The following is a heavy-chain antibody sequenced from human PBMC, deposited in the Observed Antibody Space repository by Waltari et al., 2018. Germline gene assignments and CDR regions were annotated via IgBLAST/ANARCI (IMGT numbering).Heavy chain of an antibody. CDR3: ARARDIVVVPAADDYYYYMDV. Sequence: QVQLVQSGAEVKKPGSSVKVSCKASGGTFSSYAISWVRQAPGQGLEWMGGIIPIFGTANYAQKFQGRVTITADESPSTAYMGLSSLRSEDTAVYYCARARDIVVVPAADDYYYYMDVWGKGTTVTVSS. CDR1: GGTFSSYA. J-gene: IGHJ6*03. D-gene: IGHD2-2*01. CDR2: IIPIFGTA. V-gene: IGHV1-69*01.